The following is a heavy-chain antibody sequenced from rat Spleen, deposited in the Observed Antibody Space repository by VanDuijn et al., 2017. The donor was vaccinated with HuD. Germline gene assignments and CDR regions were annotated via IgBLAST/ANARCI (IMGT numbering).Heavy chain of an antibody. CDR2: IWSNGGK. J-gene: IGHJ3*01. Sequence: QVQLKESGPGLVQPSQTLSLTCTVAGFSLTSYNVDWVRQPPGKGLAWMGVIWSNGGKRYNSALKSRLSISKDTSKTQVFLKMNSLQTDDTAIYFCSRSYGGYSQHWFAYWGQGTLVTVSS. D-gene: IGHD1-11*01. CDR1: GFSLTSYN. CDR3: SRSYGGYSQHWFAY. V-gene: IGHV2-41*01.